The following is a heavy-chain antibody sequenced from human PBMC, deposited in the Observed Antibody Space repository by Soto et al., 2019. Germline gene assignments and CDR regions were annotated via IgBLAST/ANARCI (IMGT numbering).Heavy chain of an antibody. J-gene: IGHJ5*02. V-gene: IGHV3-21*01. CDR2: ISPSSSNV. CDR1: GFTFNSYS. D-gene: IGHD2-21*01. CDR3: ARDSRMVATIHMGSVGFDP. Sequence: PGESLKISCATSGFTFNSYSMNWVRQAPGKDPEWISSISPSSSNVYYADSVKGRFTTSRDNAKSSLYLQMNGLRAEDTAAYYCARDSRMVATIHMGSVGFDPWGQGILVTVSS.